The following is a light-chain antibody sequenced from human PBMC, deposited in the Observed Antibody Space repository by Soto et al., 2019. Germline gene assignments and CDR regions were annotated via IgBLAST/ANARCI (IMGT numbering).Light chain of an antibody. CDR1: SSNIGGNS. J-gene: IGLJ1*01. Sequence: QSVMTQPPSVSAAPGQKVNISCTGSSSNIGGNSVSWYQQHPGTAPTLLIYNDNKRPSGIPDRFSGSKSGTSATLGITGFQTGDEADYYCGSWDSSLSAYVFGTGTKVTVL. CDR2: NDN. V-gene: IGLV1-51*01. CDR3: GSWDSSLSAYV.